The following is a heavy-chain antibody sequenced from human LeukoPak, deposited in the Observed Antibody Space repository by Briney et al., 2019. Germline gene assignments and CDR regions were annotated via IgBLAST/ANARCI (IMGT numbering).Heavy chain of an antibody. J-gene: IGHJ4*02. CDR3: ARSGKYYDAIDY. CDR1: GGTFSSYA. V-gene: IGHV1-69*05. Sequence: SVKVSCKASGGTFSSYAISWVRQAPGQGLEWMGGIIPIFGTANYAQKFQGRVTITTDESTSTAYMELSSLRSEDTAVYYCARSGKYYDAIDYWGQGTLVTVSS. CDR2: IIPIFGTA. D-gene: IGHD3-3*01.